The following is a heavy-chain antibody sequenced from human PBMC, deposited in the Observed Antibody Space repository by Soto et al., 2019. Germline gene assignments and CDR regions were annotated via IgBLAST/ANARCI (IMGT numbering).Heavy chain of an antibody. CDR3: AACGGDCYSTFPYYYYGMDV. D-gene: IGHD2-21*02. V-gene: IGHV1-69*01. CDR1: GGTFSAYA. J-gene: IGHJ6*02. Sequence: QVQLVQSGAEVKKPGSSVKVSCKASGGTFSAYAISWVRQAPGQGLEWMGGIVPLFGTANYAQKFQGRVTITADESTSTAYMELSSLRSEDTAVYYCAACGGDCYSTFPYYYYGMDVWGQGTTVTVPS. CDR2: IVPLFGTA.